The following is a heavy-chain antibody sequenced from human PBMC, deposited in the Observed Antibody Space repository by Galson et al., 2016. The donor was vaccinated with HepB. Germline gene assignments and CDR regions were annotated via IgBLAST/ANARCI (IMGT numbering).Heavy chain of an antibody. CDR3: ARDSYCDGDCYVWAFDI. CDR1: GFSFSDYN. D-gene: IGHD2-21*02. J-gene: IGHJ3*02. CDR2: ISSGGGNI. Sequence: SLRLSCAASGFSFSDYNMNWIRQAPGKGLEWVSYISSGGGNIYYANSVKGRFTSSRDNAKNSLSLQMNSLRDEDTALYYCARDSYCDGDCYVWAFDIWGQGTTVTVSS. V-gene: IGHV3-11*04.